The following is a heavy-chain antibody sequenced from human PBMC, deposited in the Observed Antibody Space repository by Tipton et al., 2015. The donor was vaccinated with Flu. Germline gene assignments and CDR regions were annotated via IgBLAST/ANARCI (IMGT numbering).Heavy chain of an antibody. CDR2: IYSSGNT. CDR3: AKTVVRGLIIPYYLDS. CDR1: GFTVSSNY. D-gene: IGHD3-10*02. J-gene: IGHJ4*02. Sequence: QLVQSGGGLVQPGGSLRLSCAASGFTVSSNYMTWVRQAPGKGLEWVSTIYSSGNTYYADSVQGRFTFSRDNSKNTLYLQMRSLRAEDTAVYYCAKTVVRGLIIPYYLDSWGQGTLVTVSS. V-gene: IGHV3-53*01.